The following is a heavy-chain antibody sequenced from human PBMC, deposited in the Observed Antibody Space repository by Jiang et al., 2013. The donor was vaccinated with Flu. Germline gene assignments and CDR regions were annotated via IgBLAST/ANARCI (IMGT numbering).Heavy chain of an antibody. V-gene: IGHV3-30*02. CDR1: GFSFSYYA. Sequence: RLSCAASGFSFSYYAMYWVRQAPGKGLEWVASIRFDGSDKYYAESVKGRFTISRDNSKNTLYLQMNSLTTEDTSVYYCATLRGSSYDTYLADYWGQGTLVTVSS. CDR2: IRFDGSDK. D-gene: IGHD3-9*01. CDR3: ATLRGSSYDTYLADY. J-gene: IGHJ4*02.